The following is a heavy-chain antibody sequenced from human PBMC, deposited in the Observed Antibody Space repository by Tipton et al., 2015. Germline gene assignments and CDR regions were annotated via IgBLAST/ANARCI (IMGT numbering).Heavy chain of an antibody. CDR2: ISWNSGSI. V-gene: IGHV3-9*01. D-gene: IGHD6-13*01. J-gene: IGHJ6*02. CDR3: AKEIAAARGHYYYGMDV. Sequence: SLRLSCAASGFTFDDYAMHWVRQAPGKGLGWVSGISWNSGSIGYADPVKGRFTISRDNAKNSLYLQMNSLRAEDTALYYCAKEIAAARGHYYYGMDVWGQGTTVTVSS. CDR1: GFTFDDYA.